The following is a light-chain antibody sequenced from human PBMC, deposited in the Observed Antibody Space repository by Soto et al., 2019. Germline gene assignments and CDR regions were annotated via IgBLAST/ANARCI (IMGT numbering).Light chain of an antibody. CDR2: DVS. J-gene: IGLJ2*01. CDR3: SSYTSSSTVV. Sequence: QCALTQPASVSGSPGQSITISCTGTSSTVGGYNYVSWYQQHPGKAPKLMIYDVSNRPSGVSNRFSGSKSGNTASLTISGLQAEDEADYYCSSYTSSSTVVFGGGTKLTVL. CDR1: SSTVGGYNY. V-gene: IGLV2-14*01.